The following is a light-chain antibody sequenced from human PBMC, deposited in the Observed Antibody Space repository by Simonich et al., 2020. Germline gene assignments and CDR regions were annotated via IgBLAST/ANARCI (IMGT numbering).Light chain of an antibody. Sequence: DVVMTQSPLSLPVTLGQPASISCRSSQSLVHSDGNTYLNWFQQRPGQSPRRLIYKVSNRDSGVPDRCSGSGSGTDFTLKISRVEAEDVGVYYCIQRIEFPYTFGQGTKLEIK. J-gene: IGKJ2*01. CDR3: IQRIEFPYT. CDR2: KVS. V-gene: IGKV2-30*02. CDR1: QSLVHSDGNTY.